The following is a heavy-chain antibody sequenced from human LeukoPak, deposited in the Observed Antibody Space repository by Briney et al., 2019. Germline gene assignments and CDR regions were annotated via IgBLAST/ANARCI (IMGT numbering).Heavy chain of an antibody. J-gene: IGHJ4*02. CDR2: ISGDGDHT. CDR3: AKPATISPRDY. CDR1: GFTFSDYI. Sequence: PGGTLRLSCVASGFTFSDYIMCWVRQAPGKGLEWVSGISGDGDHTYYADSVQGRFTISRDNSKNTLSLQMSGLRAEDTAIYYCAKPATISPRDYWGQGTLVSVSS. D-gene: IGHD4/OR15-4a*01. V-gene: IGHV3-23*01.